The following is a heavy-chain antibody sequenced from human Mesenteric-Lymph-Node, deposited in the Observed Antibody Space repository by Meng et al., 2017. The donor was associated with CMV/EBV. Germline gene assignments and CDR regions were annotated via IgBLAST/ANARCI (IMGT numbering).Heavy chain of an antibody. CDR1: GFTFSDYY. V-gene: IGHV3-11*04. CDR3: ARQSYALFDP. CDR2: ISSGGI. Sequence: GESLKISCVASGFTFSDYYMGWIRQAPGKGLEWTAYISSGGIYYADSVKGRFTISRDNAKNSLYLQMNSLRAEDTGIYYCARQSYALFDPWGQGILVTVSS. J-gene: IGHJ5*02.